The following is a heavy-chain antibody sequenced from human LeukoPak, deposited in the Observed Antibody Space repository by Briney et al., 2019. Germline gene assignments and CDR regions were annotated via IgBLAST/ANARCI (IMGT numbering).Heavy chain of an antibody. CDR2: IYPGDSDT. V-gene: IGHV5-51*01. CDR3: ARVAKYSGYDLYYFDY. CDR1: GYSLTSYW. Sequence: GESLKISCKGSGYSLTSYWIGWVRQMPGKGLEWMGIIYPGDSDTRYSPSFQGQVTISADKSISTAYLQWSSLKASDTAMYYCARVAKYSGYDLYYFDYWGQGTLVTVSS. J-gene: IGHJ4*02. D-gene: IGHD5-12*01.